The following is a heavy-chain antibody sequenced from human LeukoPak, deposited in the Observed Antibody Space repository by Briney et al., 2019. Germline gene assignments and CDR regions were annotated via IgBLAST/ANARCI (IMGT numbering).Heavy chain of an antibody. Sequence: PGGSLRLSCAASGFTFSNYWMSWVRQAPGKGLEWVSLISGSGGSTDYADSVKGRFTISRDTSKNTLYLQVNSLRAEDTAVYYCAKGGGVISYYFDYWGQGTLVTVSS. CDR2: ISGSGGST. J-gene: IGHJ4*02. D-gene: IGHD3-10*01. CDR1: GFTFSNYW. CDR3: AKGGGVISYYFDY. V-gene: IGHV3-23*01.